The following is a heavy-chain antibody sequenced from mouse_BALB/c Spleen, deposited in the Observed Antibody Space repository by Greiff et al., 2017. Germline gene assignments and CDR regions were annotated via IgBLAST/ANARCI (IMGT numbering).Heavy chain of an antibody. V-gene: IGHV5-12-2*01. D-gene: IGHD1-1*01. CDR3: ARHSYYYGSSPPDY. CDR1: GFTFSSYT. Sequence: EVKVVESGGGLVQPGGSLKLSCAASGFTFSSYTMSWVRQTPEKRLEWVAYISNGGGSTYYPDTVKGRFTISRDNAKNTLYLQMSSLKSEDTAMYYCARHSYYYGSSPPDYWGQGTTLTVSS. CDR2: ISNGGGST. J-gene: IGHJ2*01.